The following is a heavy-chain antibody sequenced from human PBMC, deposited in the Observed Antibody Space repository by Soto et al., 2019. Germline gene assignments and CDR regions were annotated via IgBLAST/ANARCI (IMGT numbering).Heavy chain of an antibody. CDR1: AFTFSNAW. Sequence: LRLSCAASAFTFSNAWMSWVSQAPGKGLEWVGRIKSKTDGGTTDYAAPVKGRFTISRDDSKNTLYLQMNSLKTEDTAVYYCTTGRDGYNPYYYYGMDVWGQGTTVTVSS. CDR3: TTGRDGYNPYYYYGMDV. J-gene: IGHJ6*02. V-gene: IGHV3-15*01. D-gene: IGHD5-12*01. CDR2: IKSKTDGGTT.